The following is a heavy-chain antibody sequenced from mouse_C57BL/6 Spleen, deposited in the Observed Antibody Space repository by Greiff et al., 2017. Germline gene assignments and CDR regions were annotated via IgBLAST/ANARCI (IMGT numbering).Heavy chain of an antibody. J-gene: IGHJ3*01. D-gene: IGHD2-4*01. Sequence: EVKLQESGPELVKPGDSVKISCKASGYSFTGYFMNWVMQSHGKSLEWIGRINPYNGDTFYNQKFKGKATLTVDKSSSTAHMELRSLTSEDSAVYYCAVDYLAYWGQGTLVTVSA. V-gene: IGHV1-20*01. CDR1: GYSFTGYF. CDR2: INPYNGDT. CDR3: AVDYLAY.